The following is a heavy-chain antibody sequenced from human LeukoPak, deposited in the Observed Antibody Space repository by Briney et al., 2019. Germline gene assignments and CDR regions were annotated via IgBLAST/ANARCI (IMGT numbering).Heavy chain of an antibody. CDR3: ATHGYSSFENWFDP. CDR1: GGSISSSSHY. J-gene: IGHJ5*02. V-gene: IGHV4-39*01. D-gene: IGHD6-6*01. CDR2: LYYSGST. Sequence: SETLSLTCTVSGGSISSSSHYWGWIRQPPGKGLEWIGSLYYSGSTYYNPSLKSRFTISVDMSKNQFSLKLNSVTAADTAVYYCATHGYSSFENWFDPWGQGTLVTVSS.